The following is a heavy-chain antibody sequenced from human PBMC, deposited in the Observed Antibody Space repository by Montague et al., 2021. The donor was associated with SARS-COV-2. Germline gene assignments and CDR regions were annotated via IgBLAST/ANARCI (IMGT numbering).Heavy chain of an antibody. CDR2: IYYSGST. CDR3: ASPTYYYDSSGSDACDI. Sequence: SETLSLTCTVSGGSISSSSYYWDWIRQPPGKGLEWIGSIYYSGSTYYNPSLKSRVTISVDTSKNQFSLKLSSVTAADTAVYYCASPTYYYDSSGSDACDIWGQGTMVTVSS. V-gene: IGHV4-39*01. D-gene: IGHD3-22*01. CDR1: GGSISSSSYY. J-gene: IGHJ3*02.